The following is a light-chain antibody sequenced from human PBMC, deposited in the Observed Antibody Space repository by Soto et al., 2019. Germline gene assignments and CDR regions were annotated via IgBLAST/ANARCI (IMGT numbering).Light chain of an antibody. CDR2: EVS. Sequence: QSALTQPASVSGSPGQSITISCTGTSSDVGGYNFVSWYQQHPGKAPKLIIYEVSSRPSGVSNRFSASKSGNTASLTISGLQAEDEADYYCNSYTSSSARVFGGGTKLTVL. V-gene: IGLV2-14*01. CDR1: SSDVGGYNF. CDR3: NSYTSSSARV. J-gene: IGLJ3*02.